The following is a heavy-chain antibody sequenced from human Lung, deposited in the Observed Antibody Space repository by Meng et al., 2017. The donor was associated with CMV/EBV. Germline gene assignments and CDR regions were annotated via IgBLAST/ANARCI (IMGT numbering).Heavy chain of an antibody. D-gene: IGHD6-13*01. V-gene: IGHV4-59*11. CDR1: GGSISTHY. J-gene: IGHJ5*02. CDR3: ARSRAAGDWFDP. Sequence: SETLSLXCIVSGGSISTHYWSWIRQRPGKGLEWIGYVCYNGNANYNPTLTSRVTISVDTSKNQFSLKLNSVTAAATAVYYCARSRAAGDWFDPWGQGNLVNGSS. CDR2: VCYNGNA.